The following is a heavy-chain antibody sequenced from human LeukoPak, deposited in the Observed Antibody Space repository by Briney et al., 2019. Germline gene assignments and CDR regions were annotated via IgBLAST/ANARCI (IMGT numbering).Heavy chain of an antibody. Sequence: GGSLRLSCAVSGFTFSSYWMHWVRQAPGKGLVWVSRIDRDGSRINYADSVKGRFTISRDNGKNTLFLQMNSLRAEDAAVYYCVKGNDYGGPHYWGQGTLVTVYS. V-gene: IGHV3-74*01. D-gene: IGHD4-23*01. CDR2: IDRDGSRI. CDR1: GFTFSSYW. CDR3: VKGNDYGGPHY. J-gene: IGHJ4*02.